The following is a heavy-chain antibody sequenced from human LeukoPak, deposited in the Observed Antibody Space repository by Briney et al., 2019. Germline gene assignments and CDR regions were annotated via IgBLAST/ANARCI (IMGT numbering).Heavy chain of an antibody. CDR2: ISSSGSTI. Sequence: GGSLRLSCAASGFAFSAYYMSWIRQAPGKGLEWVSYISSSGSTIYYADSVKGRFTISRDNAKNSLYLQMNSLRAEDTAVYYCARVEHYYDSSGYHFDYWGQGTLVTVSS. CDR3: ARVEHYYDSSGYHFDY. J-gene: IGHJ4*02. V-gene: IGHV3-11*01. CDR1: GFAFSAYY. D-gene: IGHD3-22*01.